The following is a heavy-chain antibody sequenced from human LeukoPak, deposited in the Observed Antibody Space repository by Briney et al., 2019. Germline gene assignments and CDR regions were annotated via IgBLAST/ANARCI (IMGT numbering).Heavy chain of an antibody. CDR3: AKVMDRDIVATIRLGSQYDFDY. V-gene: IGHV3-30*02. CDR2: FRLDGSNK. J-gene: IGHJ4*02. CDR1: GFTFSSYS. D-gene: IGHD5-12*01. Sequence: GRSLRLSCAASGFTFSSYSMNWVRQPPGKGLEWVAFFRLDGSNKYYPDSVKGRFTISRDNSKNTLYLQLNSLSPEDTAVYYCAKVMDRDIVATIRLGSQYDFDYWGQGTLVTVSS.